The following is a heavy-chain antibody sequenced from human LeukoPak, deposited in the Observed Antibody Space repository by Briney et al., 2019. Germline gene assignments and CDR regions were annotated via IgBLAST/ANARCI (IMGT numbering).Heavy chain of an antibody. V-gene: IGHV3-23*01. CDR1: GFTFSSYA. CDR2: ISGSGGST. D-gene: IGHD6-19*01. CDR3: ARDGFLGQWLVPFDY. Sequence: GGSLRLSCAVSGFTFSSYAMSWVRQAPGKGLEWVSAISGSGGSTYYADSVKGRFTISRDNAKNSPYLQMNSLRAEDTAVYYCARDGFLGQWLVPFDYWGQGTLVTVSS. J-gene: IGHJ4*02.